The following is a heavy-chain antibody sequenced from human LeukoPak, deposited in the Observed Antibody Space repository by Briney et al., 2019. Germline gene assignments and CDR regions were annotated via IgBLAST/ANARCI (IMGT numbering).Heavy chain of an antibody. D-gene: IGHD5-12*01. CDR3: AAGPTKSGYFRTAFDI. CDR2: IDTSGST. CDR1: GGSISSYY. V-gene: IGHV4-4*07. J-gene: IGHJ3*02. Sequence: PSETLSLTCTVSGGSISSYYWSWIRQPPREGRGWVWRIDTSGSTNYTLSLKSRITMSVDTSKNQCSLKMSSVTAADTGVYYCAAGPTKSGYFRTAFDIWGQGTMVTVSS.